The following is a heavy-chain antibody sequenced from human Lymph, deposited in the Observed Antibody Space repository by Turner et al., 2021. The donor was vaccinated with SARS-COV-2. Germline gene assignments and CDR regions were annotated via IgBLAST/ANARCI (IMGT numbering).Heavy chain of an antibody. V-gene: IGHV3-30-3*01. CDR3: ARSGPNFDF. CDR2: ISYDGSNK. J-gene: IGHJ4*02. CDR1: GFTFSSYA. Sequence: QVQLVESVGGVVQPGRSPRLSCAAAGFTFSSYAMNWVRQAPGKGLEWVTLISYDGSNKYYADSVKGRFTISRDNSKNTLYLQMNSLRAEDTAVYYCARSGPNFDFWGQGTLVTVSS. D-gene: IGHD7-27*01.